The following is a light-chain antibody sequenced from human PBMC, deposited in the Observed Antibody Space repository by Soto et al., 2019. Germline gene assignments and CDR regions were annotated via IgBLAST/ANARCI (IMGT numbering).Light chain of an antibody. CDR3: QQYGSSAWT. CDR1: QSVSSSY. V-gene: IGKV3-20*01. Sequence: EIGLTQSPGTLSLSPGERATLSCRASQSVSSSYLAWYQQKPGQAPTLLIYGASSMATGIPDRFSGSGSGTDFTLTISRLETESFAVDYCQQYGSSAWTLGKGTKVEI. J-gene: IGKJ1*01. CDR2: GAS.